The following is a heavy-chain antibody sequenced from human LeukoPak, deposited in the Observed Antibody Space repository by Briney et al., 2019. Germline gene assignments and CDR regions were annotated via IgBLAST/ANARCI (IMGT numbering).Heavy chain of an antibody. V-gene: IGHV3-21*01. Sequence: PGGSLRLSCAASGFTFSSYSMDWVRQAPGKGLEWVSSISSSSSYIYYADSVKGRFTISRDNAKNSLYLQMNSLRAEDTAVYYCARGIAAAATFPFDPWGQGTLVTVSS. CDR2: ISSSSSYI. CDR3: ARGIAAAATFPFDP. CDR1: GFTFSSYS. D-gene: IGHD6-13*01. J-gene: IGHJ5*02.